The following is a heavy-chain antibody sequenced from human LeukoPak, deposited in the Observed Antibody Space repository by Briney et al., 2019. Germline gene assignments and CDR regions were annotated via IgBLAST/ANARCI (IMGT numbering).Heavy chain of an antibody. D-gene: IGHD3-22*01. CDR2: IYYSGST. CDR1: GGSISSYY. CDR3: ARDRGEGYYYDSSGSIDDAFDI. Sequence: SETLSLTCTVSGGSISSYYWSWIRQPPGKGLEWIGYIYYSGSTNYNPSLKSRVTISVDTSKNQFSLKLSSVTAADTAVYYCARDRGEGYYYDSSGSIDDAFDIWGQGTMVTVSS. V-gene: IGHV4-59*01. J-gene: IGHJ3*02.